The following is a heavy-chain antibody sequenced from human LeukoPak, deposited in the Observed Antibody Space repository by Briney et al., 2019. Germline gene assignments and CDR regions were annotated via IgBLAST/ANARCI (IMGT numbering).Heavy chain of an antibody. V-gene: IGHV3-74*01. J-gene: IGHJ4*02. CDR3: ARSGAPTPDY. D-gene: IGHD2-15*01. CDR1: GFTFSSTW. CDR2: MNSDASTT. Sequence: QAGGSLRLSCAASGFTFSSTWMHWVRQTPGKGLVWVSRMNSDASTTNYADSVKGRFTVSRDNAKNTLNLQMNSLRAEDTALYYCARSGAPTPDYWGQGTLVIVSS.